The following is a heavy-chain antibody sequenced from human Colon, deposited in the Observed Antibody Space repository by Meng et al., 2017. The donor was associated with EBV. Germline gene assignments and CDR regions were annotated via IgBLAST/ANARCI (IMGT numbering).Heavy chain of an antibody. CDR3: ARGTPGRSYSDY. CDR2: LGAHDGDT. V-gene: IGHV1-18*01. CDR1: DYTFTGYG. D-gene: IGHD3-10*01. J-gene: IGHJ4*02. Sequence: QVQPVQSGPEGKKPGASVKVSCKASDYTFTGYGVSWVRQAPGQGLEWMAWLGAHDGDTSHAPKFQGRVTVSADRPTATAYMELRSLRSDDTAVYYCARGTPGRSYSDYWGQGTLVTVSS.